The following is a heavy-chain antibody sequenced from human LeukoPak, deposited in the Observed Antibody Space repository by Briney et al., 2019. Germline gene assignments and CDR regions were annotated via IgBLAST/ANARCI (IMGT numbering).Heavy chain of an antibody. V-gene: IGHV4-34*01. CDR3: ARRTTVTIPFGY. D-gene: IGHD4-11*01. CDR1: GGSFSGYY. Sequence: SETLSLTCAVYGGSFSGYYWSWIRQPPGKGLEWIGEINHSGTTNYNPSLKSRVTISVDKSKNQFSLKLSSVTAADTAVYYCARRTTVTIPFGYWGQGTLVTVSS. J-gene: IGHJ4*02. CDR2: INHSGTT.